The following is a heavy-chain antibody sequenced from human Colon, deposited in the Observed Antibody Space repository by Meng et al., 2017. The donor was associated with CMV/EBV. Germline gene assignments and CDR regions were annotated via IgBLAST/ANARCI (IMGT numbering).Heavy chain of an antibody. CDR2: INPNSGGT. J-gene: IGHJ4*02. V-gene: IGHV1-2*02. CDR3: ARNSSGNY. Sequence: ASVTVSCKASGYTFTGYYIHWVRQAPGQGLEWMGWINPNSGGTYYAQKLQGRVTMTRDTSISTAYMELSSLTSDDTAVYFCARNSSGNYWGQGTLVTVSS. CDR1: GYTFTGYY. D-gene: IGHD6-25*01.